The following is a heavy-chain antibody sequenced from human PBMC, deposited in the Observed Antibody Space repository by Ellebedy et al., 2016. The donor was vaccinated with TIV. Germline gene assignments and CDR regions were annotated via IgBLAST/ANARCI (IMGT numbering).Heavy chain of an antibody. CDR2: IKEDGSEE. CDR1: GFTFSLNW. V-gene: IGHV3-7*01. CDR3: ARAVIGKEDFDY. Sequence: PGGSLRLSCAASGFTFSLNWMYWVRQAPGKGLEWVANIKEDGSEEYYVDSVKGRFTISRDNSKNTLYLQMNSLTTEDTAVYYCARAVIGKEDFDYWGQGSLVSVSS. J-gene: IGHJ4*02. D-gene: IGHD3-10*01.